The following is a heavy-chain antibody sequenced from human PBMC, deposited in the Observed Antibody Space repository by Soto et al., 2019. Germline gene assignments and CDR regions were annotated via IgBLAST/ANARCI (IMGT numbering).Heavy chain of an antibody. D-gene: IGHD2-2*03. J-gene: IGHJ6*02. CDR3: ARDGYCSSTSCYGDYYYYGMDV. Sequence: ASVKVSCKASGYTFTGYYMHWVRQAPGQGLEWMGWINPNSGGTNYAQKFQGWVTMTRDTSISTAYMELSRLRSDDTAVDYCARDGYCSSTSCYGDYYYYGMDVWGQGTTVTVSS. CDR2: INPNSGGT. V-gene: IGHV1-2*04. CDR1: GYTFTGYY.